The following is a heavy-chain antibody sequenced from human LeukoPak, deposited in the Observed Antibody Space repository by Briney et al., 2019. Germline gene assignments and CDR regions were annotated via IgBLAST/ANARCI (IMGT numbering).Heavy chain of an antibody. CDR2: ISSSSSYI. J-gene: IGHJ6*02. CDR3: ARDSDCSSTSCYHGYYYYGMDV. Sequence: GGSLRLSCAASGFTFSSYSMNWVRQAPGKGLEWVSSISSSSSYIYYADSVKGRFTISRDNAKNSLYLQMNSLRAEDTAVYYCARDSDCSSTSCYHGYYYYGMDVWGQGTTVTVSS. V-gene: IGHV3-21*01. CDR1: GFTFSSYS. D-gene: IGHD2-2*01.